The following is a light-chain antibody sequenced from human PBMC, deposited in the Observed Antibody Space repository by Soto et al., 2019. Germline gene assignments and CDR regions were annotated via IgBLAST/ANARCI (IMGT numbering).Light chain of an antibody. CDR3: QQYYSYPYT. CDR1: QGISSY. Sequence: AIRMTQSPSSLSASTGDRVTITCRASQGISSYLAWYQQKPGKAPKLLIYAASTLQSGVPSRFSGSGAGTDCTITISCLQSEDFATHYCQQYYSYPYTFGQGTKLEIK. J-gene: IGKJ2*01. CDR2: AAS. V-gene: IGKV1-8*01.